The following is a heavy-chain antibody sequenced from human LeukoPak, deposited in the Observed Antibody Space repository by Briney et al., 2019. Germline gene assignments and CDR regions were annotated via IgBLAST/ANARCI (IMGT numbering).Heavy chain of an antibody. Sequence: SQTLSLTCTVSGGSISSGGYYWSWIRQPPGKGLEWIGYIYHSGSTYYNPSLKSRVTISVDRSKNQFSLKLSSVTAADTAVYYCAGDTRYNWTPNENWFDPWGQGTLVTVSS. CDR2: IYHSGST. CDR1: GGSISSGGYY. CDR3: AGDTRYNWTPNENWFDP. D-gene: IGHD1-20*01. J-gene: IGHJ5*02. V-gene: IGHV4-30-2*01.